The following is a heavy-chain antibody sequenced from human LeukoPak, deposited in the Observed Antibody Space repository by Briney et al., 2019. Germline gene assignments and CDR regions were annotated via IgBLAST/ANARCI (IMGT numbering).Heavy chain of an antibody. CDR2: INEYSDHT. V-gene: IGHV3-23*01. CDR1: GSTFSRYF. D-gene: IGHD4-17*01. Sequence: GGSLRLSCVVSGSTFSRYFLSWVRQAPGKGLEWVSSINEYSDHTYYTDSVKGRFTIFRDNSKNTLYLQMNSLRAEDTAVYYCAKGRRFYGEYYFDYWGQGTLVTVSS. J-gene: IGHJ4*02. CDR3: AKGRRFYGEYYFDY.